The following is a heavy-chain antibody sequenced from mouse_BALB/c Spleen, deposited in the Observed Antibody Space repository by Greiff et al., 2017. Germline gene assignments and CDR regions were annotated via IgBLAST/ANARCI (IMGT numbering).Heavy chain of an antibody. CDR2: IWAGGST. CDR1: GFSLTSYG. J-gene: IGHJ4*01. D-gene: IGHD4-1*01. CDR3: ARGGWDYYYAMDY. Sequence: VHLVESGPGLVAPSQSLSITCTVSGFSLTSYGVHWVRQPPGKGLEWLGVIWAGGSTNYNSALMSRLSISKDNSKSQVFLKMNSLQTDDTAMYYCARGGWDYYYAMDYWGQGTSVTVSS. V-gene: IGHV2-9*02.